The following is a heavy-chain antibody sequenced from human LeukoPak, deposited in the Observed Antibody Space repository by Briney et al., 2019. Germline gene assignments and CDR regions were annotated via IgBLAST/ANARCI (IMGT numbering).Heavy chain of an antibody. CDR3: ARAPSNEMGKQPTHGGAFDI. CDR2: INPSGGST. D-gene: IGHD5-24*01. Sequence: ASVKVSCKASGYTFTSYYMHWVRQAPGQGLEWMGIINPSGGSTSYAQKFQGRVTMTRDTSTSTVYMELSSLRSEDTAVYYCARAPSNEMGKQPTHGGAFDIWGQGTIVNVSS. J-gene: IGHJ3*02. CDR1: GYTFTSYY. V-gene: IGHV1-46*01.